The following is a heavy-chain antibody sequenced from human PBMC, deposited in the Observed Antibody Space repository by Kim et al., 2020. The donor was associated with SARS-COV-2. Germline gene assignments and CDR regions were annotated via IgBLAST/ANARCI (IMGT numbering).Heavy chain of an antibody. Sequence: GGSLRLSCAASGFSVSGNYMSWVRQSARKGLEWVAVIYIGGNTFYADSVKGRFTISRDNSKNTLYLQMSSLRAEDTAVYYCARTGTLGFGAGTYSPPNSWGQGTPVTVSS. CDR3: ARTGTLGFGAGTYSPPNS. J-gene: IGHJ4*02. CDR2: IYIGGNT. D-gene: IGHD3-10*01. V-gene: IGHV3-66*01. CDR1: GFSVSGNY.